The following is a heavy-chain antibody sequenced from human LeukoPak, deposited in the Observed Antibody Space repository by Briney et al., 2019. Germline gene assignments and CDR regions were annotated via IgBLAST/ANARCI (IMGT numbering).Heavy chain of an antibody. Sequence: QSGGSLRLSCAASGSTFSGYWMSWVRQAPGKGLERVANIKQDGSEKYYVDSVKGRFTISRDNAKNSLYLQMNSLRAEHTAVYYCARDRNGYFDWFVYYYYYGMDVWGQGTTVTVSS. J-gene: IGHJ6*02. CDR2: IKQDGSEK. CDR3: ARDRNGYFDWFVYYYYYGMDV. V-gene: IGHV3-7*01. D-gene: IGHD3-9*01. CDR1: GSTFSGYW.